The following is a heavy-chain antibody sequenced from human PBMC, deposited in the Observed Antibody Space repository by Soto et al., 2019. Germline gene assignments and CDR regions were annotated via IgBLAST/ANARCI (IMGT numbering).Heavy chain of an antibody. CDR3: ARAGYCSGTGCSNYFDY. CDR1: GFTVSDYY. V-gene: IGHV3-11*01. J-gene: IGHJ4*02. Sequence: QVQLVESGGGLVKPGGSLRLSCAASGFTVSDYYMTWIRQAPGKGLEWVSYISSSGSSMYYAESVKGRFTISRDNAKNSLYLQMNSLRAEDTAVYYCARAGYCSGTGCSNYFDYWGQGTLVTVSS. CDR2: ISSSGSSM. D-gene: IGHD2-2*01.